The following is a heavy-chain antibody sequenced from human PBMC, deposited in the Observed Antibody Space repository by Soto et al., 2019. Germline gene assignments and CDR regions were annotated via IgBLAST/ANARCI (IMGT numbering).Heavy chain of an antibody. V-gene: IGHV4-30-4*01. CDR2: IYYSGST. J-gene: IGHJ4*02. CDR3: ARDRGCSSSSCSLVIDY. Sequence: QVQLQESGPGLVKPSQTLSLTCTVSGGSISSGDYYWNWIRQPPGKGLEWIGYIYYSGSTYYNPSLRSRVTISVDTSKNQFSLKLSSVTAADTAVYYCARDRGCSSSSCSLVIDYWGQGTLVTVSS. D-gene: IGHD2-2*01. CDR1: GGSISSGDYY.